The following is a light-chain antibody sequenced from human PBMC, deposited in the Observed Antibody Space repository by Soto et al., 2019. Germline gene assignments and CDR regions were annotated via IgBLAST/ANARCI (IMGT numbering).Light chain of an antibody. CDR2: GAY. V-gene: IGKV3-20*01. CDR1: QTVSSEY. Sequence: EIVVTQSPGTLSLSPGERATLSCRASQTVSSEYLAWYQQKPGQAPRLLIYGAYNRATGIPDRFSGSGFERDFTLTISRLEPEDFAAYYCQQYHQWPRTFGRGTKVENK. CDR3: QQYHQWPRT. J-gene: IGKJ1*01.